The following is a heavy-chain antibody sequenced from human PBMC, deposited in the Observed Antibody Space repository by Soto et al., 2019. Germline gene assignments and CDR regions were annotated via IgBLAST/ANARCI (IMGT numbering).Heavy chain of an antibody. J-gene: IGHJ4*02. Sequence: SETLSLSCTISVGSVSDYSWNWIRQPPGKGLEWIGYIYYRGITKYNPSLWERVTISTGSSQTQVSLTLNSVTAADTAVYYCARGSNSNFEGPIVWGQGILVTVSS. CDR3: ARGSNSNFEGPIV. V-gene: IGHV4-59*02. D-gene: IGHD2-2*01. CDR1: VGSVSDYS. CDR2: IYYRGIT.